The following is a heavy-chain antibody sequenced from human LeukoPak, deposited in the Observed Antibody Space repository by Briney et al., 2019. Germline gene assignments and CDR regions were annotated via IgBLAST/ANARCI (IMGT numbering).Heavy chain of an antibody. Sequence: PSETLSLTCTLYGDSLNDSYWSWIRQPPGKGLEWIGEINHSGGTHYNPSLWGRLTISIDTSKNKFSLQLTAVTAADTGVYFCARVSDIMISFGGVISYFDYWGQGAQVTVSS. J-gene: IGHJ4*02. CDR3: ARVSDIMISFGGVISYFDY. CDR2: INHSGGT. CDR1: GDSLNDSY. D-gene: IGHD3-16*02. V-gene: IGHV4-34*01.